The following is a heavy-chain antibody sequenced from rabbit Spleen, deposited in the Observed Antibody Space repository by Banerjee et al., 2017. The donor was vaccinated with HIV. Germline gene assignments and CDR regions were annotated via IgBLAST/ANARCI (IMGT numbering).Heavy chain of an antibody. CDR3: ARDLPGVIGWNFNL. Sequence: QEQLEESGGDLVKPEGSLTLTCTASGFSFSSSYWICWVRQAPGKGLELIACSHSGSGDIWYANWATGRFTISKTSPTTVTLQMTSLTAADTATYFCARDLPGVIGWNFNLWGPGTLVTVS. D-gene: IGHD1-1*01. CDR2: SHSGSGDI. V-gene: IGHV1S45*01. J-gene: IGHJ4*01. CDR1: GFSFSSSYW.